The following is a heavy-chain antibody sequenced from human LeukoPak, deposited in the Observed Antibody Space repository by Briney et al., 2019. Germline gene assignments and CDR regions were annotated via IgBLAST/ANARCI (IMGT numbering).Heavy chain of an antibody. J-gene: IGHJ4*02. CDR3: ARGLSVDYDSSGYNPYFDY. CDR1: GSTFSSYA. CDR2: ISGSGGST. Sequence: GGSLRLSCAASGSTFSSYALSWVRQAPGKGLEWVSGISGSGGSTYYADSVKGRFTISRDNSKNTLYLQMNSLRAEDTAVYYCARGLSVDYDSSGYNPYFDYWGQGTLVTVSS. V-gene: IGHV3-23*01. D-gene: IGHD3-22*01.